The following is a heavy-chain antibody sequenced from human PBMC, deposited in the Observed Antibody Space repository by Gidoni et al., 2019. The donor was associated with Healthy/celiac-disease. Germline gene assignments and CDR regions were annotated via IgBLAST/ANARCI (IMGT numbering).Heavy chain of an antibody. Sequence: EVQLVESGVGLVKPGGSLRLSCAASGFTFSSYSMNWVRQAPGKGLGWVSSISSSSSYIYYADSVKGRFTISRDNAKNSLYLQMNSLRAEDTAVYYCAKEQQDDAFDIWGQGTMVTVSS. D-gene: IGHD6-13*01. J-gene: IGHJ3*02. V-gene: IGHV3-21*01. CDR3: AKEQQDDAFDI. CDR2: ISSSSSYI. CDR1: GFTFSSYS.